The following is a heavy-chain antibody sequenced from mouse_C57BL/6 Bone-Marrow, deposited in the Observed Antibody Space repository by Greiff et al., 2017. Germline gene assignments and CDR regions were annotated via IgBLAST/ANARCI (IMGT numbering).Heavy chain of an antibody. CDR1: GYTFTSYW. CDR2: IYPGSGST. Sequence: QVQLQQPGAELVKPGASVKMSCKASGYTFTSYWITWVKQRPGQGLEWIGDIYPGSGSTNYNEKFKSKATLTVDTSSSTAYMQLSSLTSEDSAVXYCARSGGLRSGWYFDVWGTGTTVTVSS. V-gene: IGHV1-55*01. J-gene: IGHJ1*03. D-gene: IGHD2-4*01. CDR3: ARSGGLRSGWYFDV.